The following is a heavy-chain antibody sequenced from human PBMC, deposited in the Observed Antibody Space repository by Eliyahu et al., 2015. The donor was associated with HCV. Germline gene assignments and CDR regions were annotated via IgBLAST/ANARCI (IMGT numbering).Heavy chain of an antibody. CDR3: AKDPAPNTPAASTFDS. D-gene: IGHD6-25*01. J-gene: IGHJ4*02. CDR2: IIRSGGCT. Sequence: RHSPGKALESPLGIIRSGGCTYYADSVKGRFTISRXSSKNTLYLQLNSLRAEDTAVYFCAKDPAPNTPAASTFDSWGQGTLVTVSS. V-gene: IGHV3-23*01.